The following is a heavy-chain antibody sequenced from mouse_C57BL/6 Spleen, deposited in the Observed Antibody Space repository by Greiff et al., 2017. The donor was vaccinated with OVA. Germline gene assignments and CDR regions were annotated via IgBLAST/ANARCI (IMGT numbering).Heavy chain of an antibody. J-gene: IGHJ2*01. CDR2: IWSGGST. CDR1: GFSLTSYG. D-gene: IGHD1-1*01. Sequence: VMLVESGPGLVQPSQSLSITCTVSGFSLTSYGVHWVRQSPGKGLEWLGVIWSGGSTDYNAAFISRLSISKDNSKSQVFFKMNSLQADDTAIYYCARNGVYGSPPFDYWGQGTTLTVSS. CDR3: ARNGVYGSPPFDY. V-gene: IGHV2-2*01.